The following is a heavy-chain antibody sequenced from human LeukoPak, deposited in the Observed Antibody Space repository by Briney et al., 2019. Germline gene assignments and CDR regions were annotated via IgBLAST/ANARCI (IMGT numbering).Heavy chain of an antibody. J-gene: IGHJ4*02. CDR3: ARDTHSAYSETNVYRGRFDY. Sequence: PSETLSLTCTVSSGSISSGTDYWGWIRQPPGKALEWIGSIFSSGSTFSNPSLKNRVTLSIDTSRNRFSLKLSSVTAADTAVYYCARDTHSAYSETNVYRGRFDYWGQGALVTVSS. D-gene: IGHD2-8*01. V-gene: IGHV4-39*07. CDR1: SGSISSGTDY. CDR2: IFSSGST.